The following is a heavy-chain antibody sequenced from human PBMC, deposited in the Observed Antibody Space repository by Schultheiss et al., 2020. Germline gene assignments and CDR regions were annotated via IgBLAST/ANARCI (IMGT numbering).Heavy chain of an antibody. J-gene: IGHJ4*02. V-gene: IGHV3-74*01. CDR2: INSDGSST. CDR3: ARGPPHSSGWYDFDY. Sequence: GGSLRLSCAASGFTFSSYWMHWVRQAPGKGLVWVSRINSDGSSTSYADSVKGRFTISRDNAKNTLYLQMNSLRAEDTAVYYCARGPPHSSGWYDFDYWGQGTLVTVSS. D-gene: IGHD6-19*01. CDR1: GFTFSSYW.